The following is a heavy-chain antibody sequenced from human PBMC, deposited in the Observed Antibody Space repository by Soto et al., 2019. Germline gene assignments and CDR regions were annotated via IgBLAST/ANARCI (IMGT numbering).Heavy chain of an antibody. J-gene: IGHJ4*02. D-gene: IGHD2-2*01. CDR3: AKARCSTTNCYVPDY. CDR2: ISGSGGSP. V-gene: IGHV3-23*01. CDR1: GFTFSSYA. Sequence: GGSLRLSCAASGFTFSSYAMSWVRQAPGKGLEWVSAISGSGGSPSYADSVQGRFTISRDNPKNTLYLQMNSLRAEDTAMYYCAKARCSTTNCYVPDYWGQGTLVTVSS.